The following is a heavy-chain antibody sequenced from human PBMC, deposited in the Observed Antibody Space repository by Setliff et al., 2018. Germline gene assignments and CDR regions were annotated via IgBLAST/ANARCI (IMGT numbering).Heavy chain of an antibody. Sequence: ASVKVSCKVSGYTLTELSMHWVRQAPGKGLEWTGGFDPVDGETIYAQKFQGRVTMTEDTSTDTAYMELSSLRSEDTAVYYCATDGVITMVRGVIITESLFDFDYWGQGTLVTVSS. CDR2: FDPVDGET. V-gene: IGHV1-24*01. D-gene: IGHD3-10*01. CDR3: ATDGVITMVRGVIITESLFDFDY. CDR1: GYTLTELS. J-gene: IGHJ4*02.